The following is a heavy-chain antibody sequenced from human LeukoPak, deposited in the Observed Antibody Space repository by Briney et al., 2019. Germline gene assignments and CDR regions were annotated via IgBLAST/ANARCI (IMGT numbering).Heavy chain of an antibody. J-gene: IGHJ6*03. D-gene: IGHD3-10*01. V-gene: IGHV5-51*01. CDR3: ARHRGVRGVTYYYYYYMDV. Sequence: GESLKISCKGSGYSFTSYWIGWVRQMPGKGLEWMGIIYPGDSDTRYSPSFQGQVTISADKSISTAYLQWSSLKASDTAMYYCARHRGVRGVTYYYYYYMDVWGKGTTVTVSS. CDR2: IYPGDSDT. CDR1: GYSFTSYW.